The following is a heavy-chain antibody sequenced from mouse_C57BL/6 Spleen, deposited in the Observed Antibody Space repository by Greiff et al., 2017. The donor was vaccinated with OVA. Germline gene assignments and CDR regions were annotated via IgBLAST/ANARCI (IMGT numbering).Heavy chain of an antibody. CDR2: INPSNGGT. CDR1: GYTFTSYW. D-gene: IGHD1-1*01. Sequence: QVQLQQSGTELVKPGASVKLSCKASGYTFTSYWMHWVKQRPGQGLEWIGNINPSNGGTNYNQKFKGKATLTVDTSSSTAYMQLSSLTSEDSAVYYCASYYGSSHWYFDVWGTGTTVTVSS. CDR3: ASYYGSSHWYFDV. J-gene: IGHJ1*03. V-gene: IGHV1-53*01.